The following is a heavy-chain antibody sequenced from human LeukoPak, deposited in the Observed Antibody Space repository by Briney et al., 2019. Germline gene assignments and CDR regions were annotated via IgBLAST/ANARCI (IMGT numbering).Heavy chain of an antibody. CDR1: GFTFSSYG. CDR2: IWYDGSNK. CDR3: AGFGESSLAFDI. D-gene: IGHD3-10*01. J-gene: IGHJ3*02. V-gene: IGHV3-30*02. Sequence: SGGSLRLSCAASGFTFSSYGMHWVRQAPGKGLEWVAVIWYDGSNKYYADSVKGRFTISRDNSKNTLYLQMNSLRAEDRAVYYCAGFGESSLAFDIWGQGTMVTVSS.